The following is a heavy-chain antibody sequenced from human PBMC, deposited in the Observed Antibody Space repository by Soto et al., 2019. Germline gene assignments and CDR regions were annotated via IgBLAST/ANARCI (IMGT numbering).Heavy chain of an antibody. CDR2: IYSGGST. J-gene: IGHJ1*01. Sequence: EVRLVESGGGLIQPGGSLRLSCAASGFTVSSNYMSWVRQAPGKGLEWVSVIYSGGSTYYAASVKGRFTISRDNSKNTLYLQMNSLRAEDTAVYYCARDRVESGYPEYFQHWGQGTLVTVSS. D-gene: IGHD3-22*01. V-gene: IGHV3-53*01. CDR1: GFTVSSNY. CDR3: ARDRVESGYPEYFQH.